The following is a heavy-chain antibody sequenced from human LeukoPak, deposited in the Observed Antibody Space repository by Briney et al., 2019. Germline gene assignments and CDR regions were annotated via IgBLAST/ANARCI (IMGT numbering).Heavy chain of an antibody. D-gene: IGHD2-21*01. V-gene: IGHV3-7*01. CDR2: IKQDGSEK. J-gene: IGHJ4*02. CDR1: GFTFSSYW. Sequence: GGSLRLSCAASGFTFSSYWMSWVRQAPGKGLEWVANIKQDGSEKYYVDSVKGRFTISRDNSKNTLYLQMNSLRAEDTAVYYCAKEIVTEEYYFDYWGQGTLVTVSS. CDR3: AKEIVTEEYYFDY.